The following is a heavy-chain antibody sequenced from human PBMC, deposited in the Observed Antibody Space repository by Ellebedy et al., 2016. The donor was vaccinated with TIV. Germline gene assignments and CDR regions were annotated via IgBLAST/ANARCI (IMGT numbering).Heavy chain of an antibody. Sequence: SLKISCAASGFAFDAYAMHWVRQAPGKGLEWVSGISWNSGDIAYADSVKGRFTILRDNAKNSLYLRMNSLRPEDTAFYYCALLSGRAVTTYGYWGQGTLVTVSS. D-gene: IGHD4-11*01. J-gene: IGHJ4*02. V-gene: IGHV3-9*01. CDR2: ISWNSGDI. CDR3: ALLSGRAVTTYGY. CDR1: GFAFDAYA.